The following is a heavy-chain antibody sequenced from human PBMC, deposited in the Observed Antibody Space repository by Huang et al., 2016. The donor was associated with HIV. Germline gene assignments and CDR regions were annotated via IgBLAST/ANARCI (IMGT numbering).Heavy chain of an antibody. CDR1: GYNFTNYV. Sequence: QVQLVQSGAEVRKPGASVKVSCKASGYNFTNYVIHWVRQAPGQKLEWMGWINAGSGKIKYSQKFQGRVTLTRDTTASTAYMELSSLVSEDTAVYYCARDLRLYYMDVWGKGTTITVSS. V-gene: IGHV1-3*01. CDR2: INAGSGKI. J-gene: IGHJ6*03. CDR3: ARDLRLYYMDV.